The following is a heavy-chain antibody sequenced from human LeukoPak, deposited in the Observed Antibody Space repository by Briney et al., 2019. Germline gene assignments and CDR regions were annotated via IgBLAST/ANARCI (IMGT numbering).Heavy chain of an antibody. CDR1: VFTFSSYA. D-gene: IGHD3-22*01. V-gene: IGHV3-23*01. CDR2: ISGSGGST. CDR3: ARDDHCDSSEPRM. J-gene: IGHJ4*02. Sequence: GGSLRLSCAASVFTFSSYAMSWVRQAPGKGLEGVSAISGSGGSTYSADSVKGRFTISRDNDKNSLYLQMNSLRAEDTAVYYCARDDHCDSSEPRMWGQGTLVTVS.